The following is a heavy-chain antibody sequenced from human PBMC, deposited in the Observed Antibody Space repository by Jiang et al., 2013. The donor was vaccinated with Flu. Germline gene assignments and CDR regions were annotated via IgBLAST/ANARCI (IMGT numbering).Heavy chain of an antibody. CDR3: ARNVMTTVTQFFDY. J-gene: IGHJ4*03. V-gene: IGHV4-39*07. CDR1: GDSINSNNYY. CDR2: IYFSGTT. D-gene: IGHD4-17*01. Sequence: GSGLVKPSETLSLTCSVFGDSINSNNYYWGWIRQAPGQGLEWVGSIYFSGTTYQNPSLKSRVTMSLDTSKNQFSLKLRSVTAADTAVYFCARNVMTTVTQFFDYWGPGTLITVSS.